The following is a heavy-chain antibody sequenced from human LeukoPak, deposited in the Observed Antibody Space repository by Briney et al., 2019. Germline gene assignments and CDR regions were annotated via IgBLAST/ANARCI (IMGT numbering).Heavy chain of an antibody. CDR1: GFTFSSYS. CDR3: ARVGTMIVVDY. Sequence: GGSLRLSCAASGFTFSSYSMNWVRQAPGKGLKWVSSISSSSSYIYYADSVKGRFTISRDNAKNSLYLQMNSLRAEDTAVYYCARVGTMIVVDYWGQGTLVTVSS. CDR2: ISSSSSYI. D-gene: IGHD3-22*01. V-gene: IGHV3-21*01. J-gene: IGHJ4*02.